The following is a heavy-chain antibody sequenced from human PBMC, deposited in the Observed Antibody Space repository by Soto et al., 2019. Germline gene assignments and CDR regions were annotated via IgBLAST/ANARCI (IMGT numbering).Heavy chain of an antibody. J-gene: IGHJ4*02. V-gene: IGHV6-1*01. CDR2: TYYRSKWYK. CDR3: ARAWGSGWYVDY. CDR1: GYSVSANSAA. D-gene: IGHD6-19*01. Sequence: QVQLQQSGPGLVKPSQTLSLTCAISGYSVSANSAAWNWIRQSPSRGLEWLGRTYYRSKWYKDYAEMERSRITSNPDTSKDQFSLELHSGTPEVTAVYYCARAWGSGWYVDYWGQGTRVTVSS.